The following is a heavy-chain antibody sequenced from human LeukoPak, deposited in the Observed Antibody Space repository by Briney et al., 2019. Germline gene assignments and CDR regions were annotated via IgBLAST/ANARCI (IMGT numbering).Heavy chain of an antibody. CDR3: AKDREGSGLFDY. J-gene: IGHJ4*02. D-gene: IGHD3-10*01. CDR2: ISYDGSDK. CDR1: GFTFSSYG. V-gene: IGHV3-30*18. Sequence: GGSLRLSCAASGFTFSSYGMHWVRQAPGKGLEWVAAISYDGSDKYYGDSVKGRFTISRDNAKKTLYLQMKSLRAEDAAVYYCAKDREGSGLFDYWGQGTLVTVSS.